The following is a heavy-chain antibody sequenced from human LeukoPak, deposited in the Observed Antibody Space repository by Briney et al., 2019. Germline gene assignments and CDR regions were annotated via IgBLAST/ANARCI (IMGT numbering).Heavy chain of an antibody. D-gene: IGHD2-15*01. J-gene: IGHJ3*02. CDR1: GGSISSYY. V-gene: IGHV4-59*12. CDR3: ARGCSGGSCYSNAFDI. Sequence: PSETLSLTCTVSGGSISSYYWSWIRQPPGKGLEWIGYIYYSGSTNYNPSLKSRVTISVKTSKNQFSLKLSSVTAADTAVYYCARGCSGGSCYSNAFDIWGQGTMVTVSS. CDR2: IYYSGST.